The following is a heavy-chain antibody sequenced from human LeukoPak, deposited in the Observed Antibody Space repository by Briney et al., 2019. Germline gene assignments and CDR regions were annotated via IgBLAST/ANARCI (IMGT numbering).Heavy chain of an antibody. Sequence: GESLKISCKGSGYSFISYWIAWVRQMPGKGLEWMAIIYPGDSDTRYSPSFQGQVTISADKSISTAYLQWSSLKASDTAMYYCARLVRPDPFDYWGQGTLVTVSS. CDR3: ARLVRPDPFDY. D-gene: IGHD6-13*01. CDR2: IYPGDSDT. CDR1: GYSFISYW. V-gene: IGHV5-51*01. J-gene: IGHJ4*02.